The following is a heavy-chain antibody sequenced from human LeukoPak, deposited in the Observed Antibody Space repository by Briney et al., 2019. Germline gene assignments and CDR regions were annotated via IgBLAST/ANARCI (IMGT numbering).Heavy chain of an antibody. J-gene: IGHJ2*01. CDR1: GFTFSSYD. CDR3: ARGRHIVVVTENWYFDL. V-gene: IGHV3-13*04. CDR2: IGTAGDT. Sequence: GGSLRLSCAASGFTFSSYDMHWVRHATGKGLEWVSAIGTAGDTYYPGSVKGRFTISRENAKNSLYLQMNSLRAGDTAVYYCARGRHIVVVTENWYFDLWGRGTLVTVSS. D-gene: IGHD2-21*02.